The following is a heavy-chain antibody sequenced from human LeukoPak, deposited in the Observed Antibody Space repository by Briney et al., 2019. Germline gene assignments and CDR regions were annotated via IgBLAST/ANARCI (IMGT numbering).Heavy chain of an antibody. Sequence: GASVKVSCKVSGYTLTELSMHWVRQAPGKGLEWMGGFDPEDGETIYAQKFQGRVTMTEDTSTDTAYMELSSLRSEDTAVYYCATRQLAARPGVFTGPYYYYYMDVWGKGTTVTASS. V-gene: IGHV1-24*01. CDR1: GYTLTELS. J-gene: IGHJ6*03. CDR2: FDPEDGET. CDR3: ATRQLAARPGVFTGPYYYYYMDV. D-gene: IGHD6-6*01.